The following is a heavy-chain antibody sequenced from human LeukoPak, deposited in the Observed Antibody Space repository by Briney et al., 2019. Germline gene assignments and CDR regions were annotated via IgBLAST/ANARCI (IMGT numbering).Heavy chain of an antibody. Sequence: GASVKVSCKASGYTFTGYYMHWVRQAPGQGLEWMGWINPNSGGTNYAQKFQGRVTMTRDTSISTAYMELSRLRSDDTAVYYCARTTMVRGVIIPYYFDYWGQGTLVTVSS. CDR3: ARTTMVRGVIIPYYFDY. J-gene: IGHJ4*02. CDR2: INPNSGGT. CDR1: GYTFTGYY. V-gene: IGHV1-2*02. D-gene: IGHD3-10*01.